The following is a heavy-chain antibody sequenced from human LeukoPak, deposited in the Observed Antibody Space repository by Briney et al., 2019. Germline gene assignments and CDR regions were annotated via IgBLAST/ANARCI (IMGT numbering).Heavy chain of an antibody. D-gene: IGHD5-18*01. Sequence: SETLSLTCAVYGGSFSGYYWSWLRQPPGKGLEWIGEINHSGSTNYNPSLKSRVTISVDTSKNQFSLKLSSVTAADTAVYYCATSPWIQLWPRYFDYWGQGTLVTVSS. CDR1: GGSFSGYY. V-gene: IGHV4-34*01. CDR3: ATSPWIQLWPRYFDY. CDR2: INHSGST. J-gene: IGHJ4*02.